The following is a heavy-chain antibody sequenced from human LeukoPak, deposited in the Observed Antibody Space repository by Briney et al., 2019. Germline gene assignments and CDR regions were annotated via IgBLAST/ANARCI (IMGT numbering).Heavy chain of an antibody. CDR3: AKDIEGSDWYGMDV. CDR1: GFTFDDYA. V-gene: IGHV3-9*01. Sequence: QPGGSLRLSCAASGFTFDDYAMHWVRQAPGKGLEWVSGISWNSGSIGYADSVKGRFTISRDNAKNSLYLQMNSLRTEDTALYYCAKDIEGSDWYGMDVWGQGTTVTVSS. D-gene: IGHD6-19*01. J-gene: IGHJ6*02. CDR2: ISWNSGSI.